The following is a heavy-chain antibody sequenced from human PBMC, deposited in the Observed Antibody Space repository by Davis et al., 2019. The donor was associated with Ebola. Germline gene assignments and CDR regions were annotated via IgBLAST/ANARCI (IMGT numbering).Heavy chain of an antibody. D-gene: IGHD5-12*01. CDR1: GGTLINYG. CDR2: IIYMFGTT. V-gene: IGHV1-69*06. CDR3: ARDSGYDFTLGY. Sequence: AASVKVSCKASGGTLINYGVSWVRQAPGQGPEWMGGIIYMFGTTNYAQRFQGRVTITADKSTSTVYMELSSLRSEDTAVYYCARDSGYDFTLGYWGQGTLVTVSS. J-gene: IGHJ4*02.